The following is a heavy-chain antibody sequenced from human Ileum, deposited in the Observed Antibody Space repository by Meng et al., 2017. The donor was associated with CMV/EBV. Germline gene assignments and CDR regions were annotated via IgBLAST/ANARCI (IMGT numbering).Heavy chain of an antibody. D-gene: IGHD2-21*01. CDR3: AKGVTSDSPYRAFDI. J-gene: IGHJ3*02. CDR1: GFMFSTYG. V-gene: IGHV3-30*02. Sequence: GGSLRLSCAASGFMFSTYGMHWVCQTPGKGLEWVAFMRSDGSDIHYVDSVKGRFIISRDTSNNMLYLQMRSLRAEDTAVYYCAKGVTSDSPYRAFDILGQGTMVTVSS. CDR2: MRSDGSDI.